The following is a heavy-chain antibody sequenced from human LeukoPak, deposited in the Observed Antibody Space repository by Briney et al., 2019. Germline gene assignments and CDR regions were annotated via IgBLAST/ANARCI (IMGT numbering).Heavy chain of an antibody. J-gene: IGHJ5*02. V-gene: IGHV3-21*01. CDR2: ISSSSSYI. CDR1: AFTLSSYS. D-gene: IGHD3-9*01. Sequence: GRSRRLSCVASAFTLSSYSMNWVRQVAGKGLEWVSSISSSSSYIYYADSVKGGFTIYRDNAKNSLYLQMNSLRAEDTAVYYCARGRREADYDILTGGNWFDPWGQGTLVTVSS. CDR3: ARGRREADYDILTGGNWFDP.